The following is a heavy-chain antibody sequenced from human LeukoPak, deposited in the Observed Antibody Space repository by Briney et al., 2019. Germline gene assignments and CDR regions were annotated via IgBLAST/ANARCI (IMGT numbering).Heavy chain of an antibody. V-gene: IGHV1-18*04. J-gene: IGHJ4*02. D-gene: IGHD4-17*01. Sequence: ASLKVSCKASGYTFSRYGISSVRQTPGQGLEWMGWISAYNVNKNYTQKQQGRVTMTTHTSTSTAYMELRSLRSDDTAVYYCARGAGYGDSLGHYGRQGTLVTLSS. CDR2: ISAYNVNK. CDR1: GYTFSRYG. CDR3: ARGAGYGDSLGHY.